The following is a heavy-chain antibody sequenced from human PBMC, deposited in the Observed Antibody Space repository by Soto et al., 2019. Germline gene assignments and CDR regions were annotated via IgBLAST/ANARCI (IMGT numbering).Heavy chain of an antibody. CDR1: GYIFTSYW. CDR2: TDPSDSYT. J-gene: IGHJ6*02. CDR3: ARNNPDCSSTSCYYYGMDV. V-gene: IGHV5-10-1*01. D-gene: IGHD2-2*01. Sequence: GEALKISCKGSGYIFTSYWISWVRQMPGKGLEWMGRTDPSDSYTDYSPSCQGHVTIPADKSISTAYLQWSRLKASDTAMYYCARNNPDCSSTSCYYYGMDVWGQGTTVTVSS.